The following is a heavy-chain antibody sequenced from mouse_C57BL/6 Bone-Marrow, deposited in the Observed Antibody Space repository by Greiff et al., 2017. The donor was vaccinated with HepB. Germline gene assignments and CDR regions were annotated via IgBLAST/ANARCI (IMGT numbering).Heavy chain of an antibody. Sequence: EVQLQESGAELVKPGASVKLSCTASGFNIKDYYMNWVKQSHGKSLEWIGVINPYNGGTSYNQKFKGKATLTVDKSSSTAYMELNSLTSEDSAVYYCARGTTVVADYWGQGTTLTVSS. CDR3: ARGTTVVADY. V-gene: IGHV1-19*01. D-gene: IGHD1-1*01. CDR2: INPYNGGT. CDR1: GFNIKDYY. J-gene: IGHJ2*01.